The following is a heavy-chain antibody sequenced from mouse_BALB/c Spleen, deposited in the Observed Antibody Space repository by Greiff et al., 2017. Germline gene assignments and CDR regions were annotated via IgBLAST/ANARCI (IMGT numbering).Heavy chain of an antibody. D-gene: IGHD2-3*01. CDR1: GFTFSSYY. Sequence: EVKLVESGGGLVKLGGSLKLSCAASGFTFSSYYMSWVRQTPEKRLALVAAINSNGGSTYYPDTVKGRFTISRDNAKNTLYLQMSSLKSEDTALYYCASLIYDGYYDFDVWGAGTTVTVSS. CDR3: ASLIYDGYYDFDV. V-gene: IGHV5-6-2*01. J-gene: IGHJ1*01. CDR2: INSNGGST.